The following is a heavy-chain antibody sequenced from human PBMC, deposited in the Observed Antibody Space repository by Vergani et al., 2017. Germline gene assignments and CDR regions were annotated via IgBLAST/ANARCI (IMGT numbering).Heavy chain of an antibody. CDR3: ARDSSVGAAYYFDY. D-gene: IGHD2-15*01. CDR1: GFTFSSYG. Sequence: QVQLVESGGGVVQPGRSLRLSCAASGFTFSSYGMHWVRQAPGKGLEWVAVIWYDGSNKYYADPVKGRFTISRDNSKTTLYLQMNSLRAEDTAVYYCARDSSVGAAYYFDYWGQGTLVTVSS. CDR2: IWYDGSNK. V-gene: IGHV3-33*01. J-gene: IGHJ4*02.